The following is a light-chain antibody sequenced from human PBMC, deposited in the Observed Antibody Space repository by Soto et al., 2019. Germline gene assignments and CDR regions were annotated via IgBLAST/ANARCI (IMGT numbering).Light chain of an antibody. CDR3: QQYQSYSRT. CDR1: LNVNSY. V-gene: IGKV3-11*01. CDR2: GAS. J-gene: IGKJ1*01. Sequence: VLTQSPAHLSLSPRERATLSCRASLNVNSYLAWYQQKPGQAPRLLIYGASSRATGIPDRFSGSGSGTDFTLTISRLEPEDFATYYCQQYQSYSRTFGQGTKVDIK.